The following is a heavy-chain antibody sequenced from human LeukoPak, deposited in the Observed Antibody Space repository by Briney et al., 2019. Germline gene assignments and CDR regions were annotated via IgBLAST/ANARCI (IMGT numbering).Heavy chain of an antibody. V-gene: IGHV4-59*08. D-gene: IGHD6-19*01. Sequence: SETLSLTCTVSGGSISSYYWSWIRQPPGKGLEWIGYIYYSGSTNYNPSLKSRVTISVDTSKNQFSLKLSSVTAADTAVYYCARLGSSGWSFDYWGQGTLVTVSS. CDR3: ARLGSSGWSFDY. CDR1: GGSISSYY. CDR2: IYYSGST. J-gene: IGHJ4*02.